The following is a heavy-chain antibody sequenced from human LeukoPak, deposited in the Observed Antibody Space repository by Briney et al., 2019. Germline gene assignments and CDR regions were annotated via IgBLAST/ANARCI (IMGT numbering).Heavy chain of an antibody. CDR1: GFNFSTYG. V-gene: IGHV3-33*01. D-gene: IGHD6-13*01. Sequence: PGRSLRLSCAASGFNFSTYGIHWVRQAPGKGLEWVAVIWYDGSIKNYADSVKGRFTISRDNSKNTVYLQMDSLRAEDTALYYCARGQQLVKTDWGQGTLVTVSS. CDR3: ARGQQLVKTD. J-gene: IGHJ4*02. CDR2: IWYDGSIK.